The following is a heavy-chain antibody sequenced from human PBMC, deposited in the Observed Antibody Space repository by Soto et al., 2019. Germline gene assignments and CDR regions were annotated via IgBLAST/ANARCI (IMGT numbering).Heavy chain of an antibody. Sequence: SETLSLTCVVSGGSISSTNWWTWVRQPPGKRLEWIGEIYHNGSPTYSPSLRGRATISVDKSNNQFSLRLRSVTAADTAVYYCARERAVAGWGPQDAFDIWGQGTMVTVSS. CDR3: ARERAVAGWGPQDAFDI. V-gene: IGHV4-4*02. CDR1: GGSISSTNW. J-gene: IGHJ3*02. CDR2: IYHNGSP. D-gene: IGHD6-19*01.